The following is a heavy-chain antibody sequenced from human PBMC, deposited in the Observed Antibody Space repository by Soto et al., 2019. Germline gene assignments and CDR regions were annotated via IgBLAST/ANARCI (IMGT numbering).Heavy chain of an antibody. Sequence: QVHLVQSGAEVKKPGSSVKVSCKASGGSLNSYTISWVRQAPGQGLEWLGRVIPVLTMTNYAQKFQDRVTISADKSTSAAYMELSSLKSEDTAVYYCARDLRDGGSCRWGGGSDLWGRGTLVIVSS. D-gene: IGHD2-15*01. CDR2: VIPVLTMT. CDR1: GGSLNSYT. V-gene: IGHV1-69*04. J-gene: IGHJ2*01. CDR3: ARDLRDGGSCRWGGGSDL.